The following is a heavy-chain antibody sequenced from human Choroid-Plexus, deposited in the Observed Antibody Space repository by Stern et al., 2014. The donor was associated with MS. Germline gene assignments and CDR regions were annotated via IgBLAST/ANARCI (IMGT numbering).Heavy chain of an antibody. J-gene: IGHJ5*02. V-gene: IGHV3-30*18. Sequence: QVQLVQSGGGVVQPGRPLRLSCVASGFTFGSCAMHWVRKAPGKGLEWVGGVSHDGSYKYYADSVKGRFTISRDNSQNTLYMQMSSLRPEDTAVYYCAKDRQYLTYFFDHWGQGSLVTVSS. CDR3: AKDRQYLTYFFDH. D-gene: IGHD2/OR15-2a*01. CDR1: GFTFGSCA. CDR2: VSHDGSYK.